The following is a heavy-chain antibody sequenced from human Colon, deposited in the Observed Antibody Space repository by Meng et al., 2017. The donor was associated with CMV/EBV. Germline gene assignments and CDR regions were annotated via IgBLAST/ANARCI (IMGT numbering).Heavy chain of an antibody. J-gene: IGHJ4*02. V-gene: IGHV3-7*01. CDR2: TNEDGSDK. D-gene: IGHD2-8*01. Sequence: GGSLRLSCAASGFPVSNYGMNWVRRAPGKGLEWVAKTNEDGSDKYYVDSVKGRFTIFRDNAKNSVYLQMNSLRAEDTAVYYCASTGPLYGLYFCYWGQGTLVTVSS. CDR3: ASTGPLYGLYFCY. CDR1: GFPVSNYG.